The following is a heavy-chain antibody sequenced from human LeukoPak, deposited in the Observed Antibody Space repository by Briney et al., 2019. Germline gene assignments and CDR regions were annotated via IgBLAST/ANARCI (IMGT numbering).Heavy chain of an antibody. Sequence: SETLSLTCTVSGGSISSYYWSWIRQPPGKGLEWIGYIYYSGSTNYNPSLKSRVTISVDTSKNQFSLKLSSVTAADTAVYYCARGVVGPRGSWFDPWGQGTLVTVSS. D-gene: IGHD1-14*01. V-gene: IGHV4-59*01. CDR2: IYYSGST. CDR1: GGSISSYY. J-gene: IGHJ5*02. CDR3: ARGVVGPRGSWFDP.